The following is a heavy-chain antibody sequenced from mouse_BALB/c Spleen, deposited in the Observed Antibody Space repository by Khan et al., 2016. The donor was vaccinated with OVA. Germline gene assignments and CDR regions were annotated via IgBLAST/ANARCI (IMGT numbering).Heavy chain of an antibody. D-gene: IGHD1-1*02. V-gene: IGHV1S137*01. CDR1: GYTFTDFA. J-gene: IGHJ3*01. CDR2: ISSYSGVP. Sequence: QVRLQQSGAELVRPGDSLKISCKGSGYTFTDFAMHWVKQSHAKTLEWIGVISSYSGVPDYNQKFEGKATMTVDRSSSTAYLEFARLTSEDSAIYYCARGGKFAYWGQGTLITVS. CDR3: ARGGKFAY.